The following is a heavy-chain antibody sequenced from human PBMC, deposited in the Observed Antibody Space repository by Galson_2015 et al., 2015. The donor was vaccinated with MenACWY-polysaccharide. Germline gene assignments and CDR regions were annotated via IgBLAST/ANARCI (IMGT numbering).Heavy chain of an antibody. CDR3: ARVRGSYSVDY. V-gene: IGHV3-11*01. D-gene: IGHD1-26*01. CDR1: GFTFRDYY. Sequence: SLRLSCAASGFTFRDYYMSWVRQAPGKGLGWVSYISNSGGTIYYADSVKGRFTISRDNAKNSLYLQLTSLRAEDTALYYCARVRGSYSVDYWGQGTLVTVSS. J-gene: IGHJ4*02. CDR2: ISNSGGTI.